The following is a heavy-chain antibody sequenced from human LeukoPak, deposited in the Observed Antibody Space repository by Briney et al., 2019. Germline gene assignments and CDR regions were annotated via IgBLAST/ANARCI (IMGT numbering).Heavy chain of an antibody. D-gene: IGHD2-2*01. CDR3: AKCGLVVPAAYFDY. V-gene: IGHV3-23*01. J-gene: IGHJ4*02. CDR2: LSGSGGAT. CDR1: GFTFSNYA. Sequence: GRSLRLSCAASGFTFSNYAMAWVRQAPGKGLEWVSILSGSGGATYYADSVKGRFTISRDNSENTLFLQMNSLRAEDTAVYYCAKCGLVVPAAYFDYWGQGTLVTVSS.